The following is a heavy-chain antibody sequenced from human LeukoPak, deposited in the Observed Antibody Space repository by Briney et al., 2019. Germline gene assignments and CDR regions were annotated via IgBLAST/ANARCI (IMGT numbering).Heavy chain of an antibody. J-gene: IGHJ4*02. CDR1: GFTFSSYG. V-gene: IGHV3-30*02. CDR2: IRYDGSNK. CDR3: ATRKVAAARN. D-gene: IGHD6-13*01. Sequence: GGSLRLSCAASGFTFSSYGMHWVRQAPGKGLEWVAFIRYDGSNKYYADSVKGRFTISRDNSKNTLYLQMNSLRAEDTAVYYCATRKVAAARNWGQGTLVTVSS.